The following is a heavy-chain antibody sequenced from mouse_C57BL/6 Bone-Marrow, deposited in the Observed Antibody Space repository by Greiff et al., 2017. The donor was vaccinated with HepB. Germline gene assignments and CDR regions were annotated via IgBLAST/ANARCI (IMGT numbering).Heavy chain of an antibody. CDR2: IDPSDSYT. V-gene: IGHV1-50*01. CDR3: AREDYYGSSYGAMDD. Sequence: VQLQQPGAELVKPGASVKLSCKASGYTFTSYWMQWVKQRPGQGLEWIGEIDPSDSYTNYNQKFKGKATLTVDTSSSTAYMQLSSLTSEDSAVYYCAREDYYGSSYGAMDDWGQGTSVTVSS. CDR1: GYTFTSYW. D-gene: IGHD1-1*01. J-gene: IGHJ4*01.